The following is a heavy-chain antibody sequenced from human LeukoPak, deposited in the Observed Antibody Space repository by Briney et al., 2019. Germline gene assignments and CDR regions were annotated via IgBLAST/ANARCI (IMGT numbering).Heavy chain of an antibody. CDR2: ISWNSGTI. J-gene: IGHJ4*02. CDR1: GFIFNNYA. CDR3: ARDKAPFQFDY. D-gene: IGHD2/OR15-2a*01. V-gene: IGHV3-9*01. Sequence: PGGSLRLSCAGSGFIFNNYAMHWVRQPPGKGLEWVSGISWNSGTIDYADSVRGRFTIPRDNAKNSLYLQMNSLRAEDTAVYYCARDKAPFQFDYWGQGTLVTVSS.